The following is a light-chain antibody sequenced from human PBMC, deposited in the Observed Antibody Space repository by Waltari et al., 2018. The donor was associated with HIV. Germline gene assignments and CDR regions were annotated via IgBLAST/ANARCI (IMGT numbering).Light chain of an antibody. Sequence: QSALTQPASVSGSPGQSITLSCTGTSSDVCGYNYVSWYQQHPGKAPKFMIYEVSNRPSGVSNRFSGSKSGNTASLTISGLQADDEADYYCSSYTSNTFWVFGGGTKLTVL. J-gene: IGLJ3*02. CDR3: SSYTSNTFWV. V-gene: IGLV2-14*01. CDR1: SSDVCGYNY. CDR2: EVS.